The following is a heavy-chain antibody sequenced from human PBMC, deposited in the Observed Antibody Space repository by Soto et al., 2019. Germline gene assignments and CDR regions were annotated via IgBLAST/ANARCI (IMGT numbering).Heavy chain of an antibody. D-gene: IGHD5-12*01. CDR2: INHSGST. J-gene: IGHJ4*02. Sequence: QVQLQQWGAGLLKPSETLSLTCAVYGGSFSGYYWSWIRQPPGKGLECIGEINHSGSTNYNPSLKSRVTISVDTSKNQFSLKLSSVTAADTAVYYCARGGNSGYVWWGQGTLVTVSS. CDR3: ARGGNSGYVW. CDR1: GGSFSGYY. V-gene: IGHV4-34*01.